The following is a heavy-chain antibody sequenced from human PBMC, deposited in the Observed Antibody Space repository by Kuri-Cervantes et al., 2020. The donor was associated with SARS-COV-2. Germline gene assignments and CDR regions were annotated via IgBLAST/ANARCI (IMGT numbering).Heavy chain of an antibody. Sequence: ETLSLTCAASGFTFSSYAMSWVRQAPGKGLEWVSAISGSGGSTYYADSVKGRFTISRDNSKNTLYLQMNSPRAEDTAVYYCARLGSSSWYWRYWGQGTLVTVSS. CDR1: GFTFSSYA. CDR2: ISGSGGST. V-gene: IGHV3-23*01. J-gene: IGHJ4*02. CDR3: ARLGSSSWYWRY. D-gene: IGHD6-13*01.